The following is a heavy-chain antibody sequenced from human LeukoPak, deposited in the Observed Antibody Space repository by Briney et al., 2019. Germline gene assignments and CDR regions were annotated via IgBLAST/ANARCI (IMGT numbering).Heavy chain of an antibody. Sequence: GGSLRLSCAASGFTFSSYAMSWVRQAPGKGLEWVSSISASGGSTYYADSVKGRFTISRDNSKNTLYLQMSSLRAEDTAVYYCVKDRSIVATILLYCGQGTLVTVSS. CDR1: GFTFSSYA. J-gene: IGHJ4*02. V-gene: IGHV3-23*01. CDR2: ISASGGST. CDR3: VKDRSIVATILLY. D-gene: IGHD5-12*01.